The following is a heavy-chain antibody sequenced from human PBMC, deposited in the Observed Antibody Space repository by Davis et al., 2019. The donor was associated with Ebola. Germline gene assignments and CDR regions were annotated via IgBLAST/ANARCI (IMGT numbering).Heavy chain of an antibody. CDR2: INTYTGSP. D-gene: IGHD2-15*01. CDR3: ARGPRRWSRRVDY. V-gene: IGHV7-4-1*02. Sequence: ASVKVSCKASGYTFTNYAVNWVRQAPGQGLEWMGWINTYTGSPAYAQGFTGRFVFSLDTSVNTAYLQISSLKAEDTAVYYCARGPRRWSRRVDYWGQGTLVTVSS. CDR1: GYTFTNYA. J-gene: IGHJ4*02.